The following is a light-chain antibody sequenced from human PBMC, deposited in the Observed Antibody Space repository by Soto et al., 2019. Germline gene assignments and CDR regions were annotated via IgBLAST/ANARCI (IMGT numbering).Light chain of an antibody. V-gene: IGLV3-21*04. Sequence: SYELTQPPSVSVAPGKTARITCGGDNIDSKSVHWYQQRPGQAPVLVIYYDSDRPSGIPERFSGSNSGNTATLTISRVEAGDEADYYCQVWDNNSEHVVFGGGTKLTVL. J-gene: IGLJ2*01. CDR3: QVWDNNSEHVV. CDR2: YDS. CDR1: NIDSKS.